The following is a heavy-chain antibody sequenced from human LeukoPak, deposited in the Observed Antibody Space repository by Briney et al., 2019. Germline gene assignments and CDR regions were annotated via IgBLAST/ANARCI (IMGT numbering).Heavy chain of an antibody. Sequence: SETLSLTCTVSGYSISSGYYWGWIRQPPGKGLEWIGSIYHSGSTYYNPSLKSRVTISVDTSKNQFSLKLSSVTAADTAVYYCARGTMVRGVPFDYWGQGTLVTVSS. CDR2: IYHSGST. D-gene: IGHD3-10*01. V-gene: IGHV4-38-2*02. CDR3: ARGTMVRGVPFDY. J-gene: IGHJ4*02. CDR1: GYSISSGYY.